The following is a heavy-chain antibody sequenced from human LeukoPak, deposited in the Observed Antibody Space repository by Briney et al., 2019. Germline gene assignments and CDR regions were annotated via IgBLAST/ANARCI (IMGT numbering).Heavy chain of an antibody. CDR3: ARAMYYYDSSGYSTEFDY. D-gene: IGHD3-22*01. Sequence: SETLSLTCTVSGGSISSYYWSWIRQPPGKGLEWIGSIYYSGSTYYNPSLKSRVTISVDTSKNQFSLKLSSVTAADTAVYYCARAMYYYDSSGYSTEFDYWGQGTLVTVSS. J-gene: IGHJ4*02. CDR1: GGSISSYY. V-gene: IGHV4-59*12. CDR2: IYYSGST.